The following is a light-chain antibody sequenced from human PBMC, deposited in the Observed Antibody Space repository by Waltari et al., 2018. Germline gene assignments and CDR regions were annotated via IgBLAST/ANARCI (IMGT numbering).Light chain of an antibody. CDR1: SSNIGSPYN. J-gene: IGLJ2*01. CDR2: DDS. Sequence: QSVLTQPPSVSGAPGQRVTISCTGSSSNIGSPYNVHWYQQVPGRAPKLLIYDDSLRPSGVPDRFSGSKSGTSASLAITGLQAEDEAEYFCQSYDSGLNGLFFGGGTKVTVL. V-gene: IGLV1-40*01. CDR3: QSYDSGLNGLF.